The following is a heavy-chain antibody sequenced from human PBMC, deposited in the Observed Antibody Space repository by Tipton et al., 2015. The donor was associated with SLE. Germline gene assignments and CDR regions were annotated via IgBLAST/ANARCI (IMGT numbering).Heavy chain of an antibody. CDR2: IYGGGSA. D-gene: IGHD3-3*02. Sequence: SLRLSRAAFGFSFSSSAMSWVRQAPGKGLEWVSLIYGGGSANYADSVKGRFTISRDNSRNTLYLQMNSLRAEDTAVYYCVKDPYISNWGHGTMVTVSS. CDR3: VKDPYISN. V-gene: IGHV3-23*03. CDR1: GFSFSSSA. J-gene: IGHJ3*01.